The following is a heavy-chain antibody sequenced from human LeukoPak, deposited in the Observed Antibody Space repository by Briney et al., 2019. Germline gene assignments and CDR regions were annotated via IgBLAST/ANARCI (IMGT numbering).Heavy chain of an antibody. CDR1: GYTLTELS. V-gene: IGHV1-24*01. CDR3: ASIAVAGTRDYFDY. J-gene: IGHJ4*02. D-gene: IGHD6-19*01. Sequence: GAAVNVSCKFSGYTLTELSMHWVRQAPGKGREWMGGFYPEDGERIYAQKFQGRVTMTEDTSTDTAYMELSSLRSEDTAVYYCASIAVAGTRDYFDYWGQGTLVTVSS. CDR2: FYPEDGER.